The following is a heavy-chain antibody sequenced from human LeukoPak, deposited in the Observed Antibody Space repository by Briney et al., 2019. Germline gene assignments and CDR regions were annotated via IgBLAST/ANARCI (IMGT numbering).Heavy chain of an antibody. CDR1: GFTLSSYE. Sequence: PGGSLRLSCIVSGFTLSSYEMSWIRQAPGKGLEWVASIEYSGGSAYYADSVKGRFSISREDSKNTLYLQLNSLRAEDTAMYYCARVVSGIYDYNWGQGTLVTVPS. J-gene: IGHJ4*02. CDR3: ARVVSGIYDYN. V-gene: IGHV3-23*01. CDR2: IEYSGGSA. D-gene: IGHD3-16*01.